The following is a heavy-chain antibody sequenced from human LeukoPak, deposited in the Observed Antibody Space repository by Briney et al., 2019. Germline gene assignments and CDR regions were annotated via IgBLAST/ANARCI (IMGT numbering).Heavy chain of an antibody. CDR1: GFTFSSYG. D-gene: IGHD3-3*01. CDR2: IWYDGSNK. Sequence: PGGSLRLSCAASGFTFSSYGMHWVRKAPGKGLEWVAVIWYDGSNKYYADSVKGRFTISRDNSKNTLYLQMNSLRAEDTAVYYCARGSYDFWSGYRDAFDIWGQGTMVTVSS. CDR3: ARGSYDFWSGYRDAFDI. J-gene: IGHJ3*02. V-gene: IGHV3-33*01.